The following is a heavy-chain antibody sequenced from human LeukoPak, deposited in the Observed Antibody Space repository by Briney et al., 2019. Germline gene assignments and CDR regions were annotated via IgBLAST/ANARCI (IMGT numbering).Heavy chain of an antibody. V-gene: IGHV4-30-4*01. D-gene: IGHD3-22*01. CDR3: ASRFWYDSSGYGY. Sequence: PSETLSLTCTDSGGSISSGDYYWSWIRQPPGKGLEWIGYIYYSGSTYYNPSLKSRVTISVDTSKNQFSLKLSSVTAADTAVYYCASRFWYDSSGYGYWGQGTLVTVSS. J-gene: IGHJ4*02. CDR2: IYYSGST. CDR1: GGSISSGDYY.